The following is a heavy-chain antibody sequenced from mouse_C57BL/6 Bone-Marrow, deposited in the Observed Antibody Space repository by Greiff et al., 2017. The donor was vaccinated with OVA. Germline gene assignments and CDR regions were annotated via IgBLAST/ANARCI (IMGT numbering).Heavy chain of an antibody. Sequence: EVQLVESGGGLVQPKGSLKLSCAASGFTFSDYGMAWVRQAPRKGPEWVAFISNLAYSIYYADTVTGRFTISRENAKNTLYLEMSSLRSEDTAMYYCARDWDDYAMDYWGQGTSVTVSS. J-gene: IGHJ4*01. CDR2: ISNLAYSI. D-gene: IGHD4-1*01. CDR1: GFTFSDYG. CDR3: ARDWDDYAMDY. V-gene: IGHV5-15*01.